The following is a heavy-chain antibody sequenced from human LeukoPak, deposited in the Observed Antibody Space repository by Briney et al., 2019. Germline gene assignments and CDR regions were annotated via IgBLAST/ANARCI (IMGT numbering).Heavy chain of an antibody. J-gene: IGHJ4*02. D-gene: IGHD3-9*01. CDR2: IYYSGST. V-gene: IGHV4-59*12. Sequence: PSETLSLTCTVSGGSISSYYWSWIRQPPGKGLEWIGYIYYSGSTYYNPSLKSRVTISGDTSKNQFSLKLSSVTAADTAVYYCARSRGYDLLTGYYYYFDYWGQGTLVTVSS. CDR1: GGSISSYY. CDR3: ARSRGYDLLTGYYYYFDY.